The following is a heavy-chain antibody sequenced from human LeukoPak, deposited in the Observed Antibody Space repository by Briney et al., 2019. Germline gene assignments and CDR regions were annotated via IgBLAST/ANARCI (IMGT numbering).Heavy chain of an antibody. Sequence: ASVKVSCKASGYTFTGYYMHWVRQAPGQGLEWMGWINPNSGGTNYAQKLQGRVTMTTDTSTSTAYMELRSLRSDDTAVYYCARALNQIVVVISYDAFDIWGQGTMVTVSS. J-gene: IGHJ3*02. V-gene: IGHV1-2*02. CDR3: ARALNQIVVVISYDAFDI. CDR1: GYTFTGYY. D-gene: IGHD3-22*01. CDR2: INPNSGGT.